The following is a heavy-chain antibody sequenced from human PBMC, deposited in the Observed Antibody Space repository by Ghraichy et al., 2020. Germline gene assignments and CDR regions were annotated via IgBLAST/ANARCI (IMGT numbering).Heavy chain of an antibody. CDR2: IYYSGRT. CDR3: ARGKYYDFWSGYYRSHYFDY. V-gene: IGHV4-30-4*01. J-gene: IGHJ4*02. Sequence: SETLSLTCTVSGGSISSGDYYWSWIRQSPGKGLEWIGYIYYSGRTYYNPSLKSRVSISVDTSKNQFSLKLSSVTAADTAVYYCARGKYYDFWSGYYRSHYFDYWGQGTLVSVSS. D-gene: IGHD3-3*01. CDR1: GGSISSGDYY.